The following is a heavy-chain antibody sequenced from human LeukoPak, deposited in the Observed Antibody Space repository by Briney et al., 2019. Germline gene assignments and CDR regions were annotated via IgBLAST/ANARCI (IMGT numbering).Heavy chain of an antibody. V-gene: IGHV3-23*01. J-gene: IGHJ4*02. Sequence: GGSLRLSCAASKFTFSSFAMSWVRQAPGKGLEWVSGISATGDSTYYTDSVKGRFTISRGNSKNTLYLQMNSLRAEDTAVYYCANGNGQRFLEWLHEVHFDYWGQGTLVTISS. CDR1: KFTFSSFA. CDR2: ISATGDST. CDR3: ANGNGQRFLEWLHEVHFDY. D-gene: IGHD3-3*01.